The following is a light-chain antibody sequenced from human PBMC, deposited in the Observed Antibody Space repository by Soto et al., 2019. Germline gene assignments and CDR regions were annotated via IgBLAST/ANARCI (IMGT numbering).Light chain of an antibody. CDR2: GAS. Sequence: IGMKKSPDTLSVSKGEGATLSCRVSQSIRSNLAWYQQRPRQAPPVLLYGASTRADGIPARFTGGGSGTEFTLTISSLQSEDFAVYYCQQYHIWPPWTSGQGTKVAIK. J-gene: IGKJ1*01. CDR1: QSIRSN. V-gene: IGKV3-15*01. CDR3: QQYHIWPPWT.